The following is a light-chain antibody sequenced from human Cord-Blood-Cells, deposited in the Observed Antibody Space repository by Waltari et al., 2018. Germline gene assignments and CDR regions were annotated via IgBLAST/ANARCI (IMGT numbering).Light chain of an antibody. V-gene: IGKV1-39*01. CDR1: PSISRY. CDR3: QQSYSTPYT. Sequence: DIQMTQSPSSLSASVRDRVTITCRASPSISRYLNCYQQKPGKAPKLLIYAASSLQSGVPSRFSGSGYGTDFTLTISSLQPEDFATYYCQQSYSTPYTFGQGTKLEIK. J-gene: IGKJ2*01. CDR2: AAS.